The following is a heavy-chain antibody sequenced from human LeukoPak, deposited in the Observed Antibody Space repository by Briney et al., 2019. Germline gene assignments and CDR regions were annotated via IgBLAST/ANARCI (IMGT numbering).Heavy chain of an antibody. Sequence: PSETLSLTCAVSGGSISSGGYSWSWIRQPPGKGLEWIGYIYHSGSTYYNPSLKSRVTISVDRSKNQFSLKLSSVTAADTAVYYCARGGEAATLYYFDYWGRGTLVTVSS. J-gene: IGHJ4*02. CDR2: IYHSGST. CDR1: GGSISSGGYS. D-gene: IGHD2-15*01. CDR3: ARGGEAATLYYFDY. V-gene: IGHV4-30-2*01.